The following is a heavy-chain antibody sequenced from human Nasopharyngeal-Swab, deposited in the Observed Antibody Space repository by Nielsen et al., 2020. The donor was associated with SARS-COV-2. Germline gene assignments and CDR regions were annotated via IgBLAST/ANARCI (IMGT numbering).Heavy chain of an antibody. D-gene: IGHD6-19*01. J-gene: IGHJ4*02. CDR2: ISSSGSTI. Sequence: GESLKISCAASGFTFSSYAMNWVRQAPGKGLEWVSYISSSGSTIYYADSVKGRFTISRDNAKNPLYLQMNSLRAEDTAVYYCARSIAVAADYWGQGTLVTVSS. V-gene: IGHV3-48*03. CDR1: GFTFSSYA. CDR3: ARSIAVAADY.